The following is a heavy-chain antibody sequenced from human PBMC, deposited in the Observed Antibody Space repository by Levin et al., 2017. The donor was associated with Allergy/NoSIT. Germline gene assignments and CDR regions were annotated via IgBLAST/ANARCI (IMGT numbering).Heavy chain of an antibody. Sequence: GESLKISCEGSGYSFSIYWIGWVRQMPGKGLEWMGSIYPVDSDTRYSPSFQGQVTMSVDKSISTAYLQWSSLKASDTAMYYCVRRHSSGSFFDYWGQGILVTVSS. CDR3: VRRHSSGSFFDY. J-gene: IGHJ4*02. CDR2: IYPVDSDT. V-gene: IGHV5-51*01. CDR1: GYSFSIYW. D-gene: IGHD6-19*01.